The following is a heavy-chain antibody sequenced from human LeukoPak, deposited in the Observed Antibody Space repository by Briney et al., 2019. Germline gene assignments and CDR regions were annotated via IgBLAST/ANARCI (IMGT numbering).Heavy chain of an antibody. CDR3: ARDRIAVAGSV. Sequence: PGGSLRLSCAASGFTVSSNYMSWVRQAPGKGLEWVSVTYSGGSTYYADSVKGRFTISRDNSKNTLYLQMNSLRAEDTAVYYCARDRIAVAGSVWGQGTLVTVSS. CDR2: TYSGGST. J-gene: IGHJ4*02. D-gene: IGHD6-19*01. CDR1: GFTVSSNY. V-gene: IGHV3-66*02.